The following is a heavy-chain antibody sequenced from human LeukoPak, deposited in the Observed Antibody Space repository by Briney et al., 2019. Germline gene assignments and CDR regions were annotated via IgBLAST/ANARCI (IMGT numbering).Heavy chain of an antibody. CDR3: ARHVTWRGVLDY. CDR2: IYYSGST. Sequence: SETLSLTCTVSGGSISSYYWSWIRQPPGKGLEWIGYIYYSGSTNYNPSLKSRVTISVDTSKNQFSLKLSSVTAADTAVYYCARHVTWRGVLDYWGQGTLVTVSS. V-gene: IGHV4-59*08. J-gene: IGHJ4*02. D-gene: IGHD2/OR15-2a*01. CDR1: GGSISSYY.